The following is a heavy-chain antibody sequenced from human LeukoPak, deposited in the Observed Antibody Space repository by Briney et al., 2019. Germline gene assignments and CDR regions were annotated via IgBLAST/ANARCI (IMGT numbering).Heavy chain of an antibody. CDR3: ARDPYDYVWGSLSLGGYFDY. V-gene: IGHV3-48*01. D-gene: IGHD3-16*01. CDR1: GFTFSSYS. Sequence: GGSLRLSCAASGFTFSSYSMNWVRQAPGKGLVWVSYINSSSSTIYYADSVKGRFTISRDNAKNSLYLQMNSLRAEDTAVYYCARDPYDYVWGSLSLGGYFDYWGQGTLVTVSS. J-gene: IGHJ4*02. CDR2: INSSSSTI.